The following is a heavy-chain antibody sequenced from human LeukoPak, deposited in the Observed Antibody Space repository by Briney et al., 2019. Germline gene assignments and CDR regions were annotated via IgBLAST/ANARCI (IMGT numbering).Heavy chain of an antibody. CDR3: AKAAQPNRGYCSSTSCKYYYMDV. V-gene: IGHV3-23*01. Sequence: PGGSLRLSCAASGFTFSTYAMSWVRQAPGKGLEWVSAIRGSGGSTFYADSVRGWFTISRDNSKNTLYLQMNSLRAEDTAVYYCAKAAQPNRGYCSSTSCKYYYMDVWGKGTTVTVSS. J-gene: IGHJ6*03. D-gene: IGHD2-2*01. CDR1: GFTFSTYA. CDR2: IRGSGGST.